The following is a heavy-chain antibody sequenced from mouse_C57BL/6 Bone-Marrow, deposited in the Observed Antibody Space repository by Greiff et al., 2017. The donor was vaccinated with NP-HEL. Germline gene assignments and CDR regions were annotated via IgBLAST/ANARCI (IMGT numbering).Heavy chain of an antibody. CDR3: ARDTDYYPFYYAMDY. Sequence: EVKLVESGGGLVKPGGSLKLSCAASGFTFSSYAMSWVRQTPEKRLEWVATISDGGSYPSYPDTVKGRFTISRDNAKNNLYLQMSHLKSEDTAMYYCARDTDYYPFYYAMDYWGQGTSVTVSS. V-gene: IGHV5-4*01. J-gene: IGHJ4*01. CDR1: GFTFSSYA. D-gene: IGHD1-1*01. CDR2: ISDGGSYP.